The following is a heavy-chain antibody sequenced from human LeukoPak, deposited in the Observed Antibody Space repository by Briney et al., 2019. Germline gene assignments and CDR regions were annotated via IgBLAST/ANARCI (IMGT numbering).Heavy chain of an antibody. CDR3: AKDNAEMDTITSVFY. V-gene: IGHV3-23*01. Sequence: GGSLRLSCAASGFTFSSYAMSWVRQAPGKGLEWVSAISGSGGSTYYADSVKGRFTISRDNSKNTLYLQMNSLRAEDTAVYYCAKDNAEMDTITSVFYWGQGTLVTVSS. J-gene: IGHJ4*02. CDR1: GFTFSSYA. D-gene: IGHD5-24*01. CDR2: ISGSGGST.